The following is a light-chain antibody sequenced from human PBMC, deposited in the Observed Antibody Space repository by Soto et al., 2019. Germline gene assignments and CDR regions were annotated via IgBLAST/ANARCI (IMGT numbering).Light chain of an antibody. CDR3: QQYGSSPGT. J-gene: IGKJ4*01. Sequence: EIVLTQSPGTLSLSPGEISTLSCLSSQSVSSSYLAWYQQKPGQAPRLLIYNAFNRATGIPDRFSGSGSGTDFTLTISRLEPEDFAVYYCQQYGSSPGTCGGGTKVDIK. CDR2: NAF. V-gene: IGKV3-20*01. CDR1: QSVSSSY.